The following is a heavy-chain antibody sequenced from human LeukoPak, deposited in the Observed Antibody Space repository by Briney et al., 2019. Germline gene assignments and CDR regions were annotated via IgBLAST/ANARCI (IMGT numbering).Heavy chain of an antibody. CDR3: ARQAPREQQWLVHGLNWFDP. V-gene: IGHV4-39*01. J-gene: IGHJ5*02. CDR1: GGSISSSSYY. CDR2: IYYSGST. Sequence: PSETLSLTCTVSGGSISSSSYYWGWIRQPPGKGLEWIGSIYYSGSTYYNPSLKSRVIISVDTSKNQFSLKLNSVTAADTAVYYCARQAPREQQWLVHGLNWFDPWGQGTLVTVSS. D-gene: IGHD6-19*01.